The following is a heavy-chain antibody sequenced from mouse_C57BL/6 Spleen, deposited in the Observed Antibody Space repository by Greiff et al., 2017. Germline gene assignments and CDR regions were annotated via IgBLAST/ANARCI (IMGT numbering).Heavy chain of an antibody. Sequence: QVQLQQPGAELVKPGASVKMSCKASGYTFTSYWITWVKQRPGQGLEWIGDIYPGSGSTNYNEKFKSKATLTVDTSSSTAYMQLSSLTSEDSAVYYCAREGTIGRGAMDYWGQGTSVTVAS. CDR2: IYPGSGST. CDR3: AREGTIGRGAMDY. J-gene: IGHJ4*01. V-gene: IGHV1-55*01. D-gene: IGHD2-14*01. CDR1: GYTFTSYW.